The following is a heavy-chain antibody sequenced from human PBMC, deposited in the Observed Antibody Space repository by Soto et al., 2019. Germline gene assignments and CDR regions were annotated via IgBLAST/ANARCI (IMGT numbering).Heavy chain of an antibody. Sequence: GGSLRLSCAASGFTFSSYSMNWVRQAPGKGLEWVSSISSSSSYIYYADSVKGRFTISRDNAKNSLYLQMNSLRAEDTAVYYCARSGPSGGATFDYWGQGTLVTVSS. CDR1: GFTFSSYS. CDR2: ISSSSSYI. V-gene: IGHV3-21*01. J-gene: IGHJ4*02. CDR3: ARSGPSGGATFDY. D-gene: IGHD1-26*01.